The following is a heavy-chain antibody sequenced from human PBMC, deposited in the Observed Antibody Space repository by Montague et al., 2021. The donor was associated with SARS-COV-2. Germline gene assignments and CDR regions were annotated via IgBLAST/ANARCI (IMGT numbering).Heavy chain of an antibody. CDR3: VRDHPYGGPRGAYDI. J-gene: IGHJ3*02. CDR1: GGSITGYY. Sequence: SETLPLTCTVSGGSITGYYWSWLRRSPGKGLEWIAYIYDGGAANYNPSLGSRVTISTDTSKNQLSLKVNSVTAAGTAVYYCVRDHPYGGPRGAYDIWGQGTVVTVSS. V-gene: IGHV4-59*01. CDR2: IYDGGAA. D-gene: IGHD4-23*01.